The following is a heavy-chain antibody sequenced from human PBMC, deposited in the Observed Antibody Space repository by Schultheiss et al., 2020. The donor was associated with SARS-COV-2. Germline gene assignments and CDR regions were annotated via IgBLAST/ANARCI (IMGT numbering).Heavy chain of an antibody. CDR3: ARNVWGPKIDL. Sequence: SQTLSLTCTVSGASINSDYWSWIRQSPGKGLEWIGYIFYSRSDNYNPSLESRVTMSVDTSKNQFSLRLTSVTAADTAVYYCARNVWGPKIDLWGQGALVTVSS. D-gene: IGHD1-26*01. CDR2: IFYSRSD. CDR1: GASINSDY. V-gene: IGHV4-59*08. J-gene: IGHJ5*02.